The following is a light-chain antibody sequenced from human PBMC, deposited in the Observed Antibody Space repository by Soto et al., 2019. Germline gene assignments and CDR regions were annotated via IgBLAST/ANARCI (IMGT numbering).Light chain of an antibody. CDR3: NSFTTSTTPYV. J-gene: IGLJ1*01. V-gene: IGLV2-14*03. CDR1: SSDIGDYNS. Sequence: QSALTQPASVSGSPGQSITISCTGTSSDIGDYNSVSWYQQHPGKAPKLIIYEVSHRPSGVSNRFSGSKSGNTASLTISGLQADDEADYYCNSFTTSTTPYVFGTGTK. CDR2: EVS.